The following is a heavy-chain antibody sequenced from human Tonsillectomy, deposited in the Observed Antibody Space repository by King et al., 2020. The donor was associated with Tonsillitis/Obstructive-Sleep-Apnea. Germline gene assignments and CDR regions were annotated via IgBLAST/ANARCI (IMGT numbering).Heavy chain of an antibody. Sequence: VQLVASGGGLVQPGRSLRLSCAASGFTFDDYAMHWVRQAPGKGLEWVSGISWNSGSIGYADSVKGRFTISRDNAKNSLYLQMNSLRAEDTALYYCAKRLAKDAFDIWGQETMVTVSS. D-gene: IGHD6-6*01. CDR1: GFTFDDYA. CDR2: ISWNSGSI. J-gene: IGHJ3*02. V-gene: IGHV3-9*01. CDR3: AKRLAKDAFDI.